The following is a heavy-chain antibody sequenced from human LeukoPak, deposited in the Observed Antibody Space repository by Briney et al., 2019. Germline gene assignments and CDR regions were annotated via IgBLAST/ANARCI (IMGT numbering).Heavy chain of an antibody. D-gene: IGHD4-11*01. J-gene: IGHJ6*03. CDR2: ISSSSSYI. CDR3: ARELLTYSNHKLGHYMDV. CDR1: GFTFGDYY. V-gene: IGHV3-11*06. Sequence: GGSLRLSCAASGFTFGDYYMSWIRQAPGKGLEWVSCISSSSSYIYYADSVKGRFTISRENAKNSLYLQMNSLRAEDTAVYYCARELLTYSNHKLGHYMDVWGKGTTVTVSS.